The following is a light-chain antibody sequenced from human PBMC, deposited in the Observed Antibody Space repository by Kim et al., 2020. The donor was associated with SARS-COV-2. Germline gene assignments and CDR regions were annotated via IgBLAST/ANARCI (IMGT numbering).Light chain of an antibody. CDR2: GRN. CDR3: RSPCSSTTHMV. J-gene: IGLJ2*01. V-gene: IGLV3-19*01. CDR1: SLRSYY. Sequence: SSELTQDPAVSVALGQTVRITCQGDSLRSYYANWYQQKPGQAPVVVIYGRNNRSGGLPLFSASSRPEKTSLSITAGPAAGDEDDYCRSPCSSTTHMVFGG.